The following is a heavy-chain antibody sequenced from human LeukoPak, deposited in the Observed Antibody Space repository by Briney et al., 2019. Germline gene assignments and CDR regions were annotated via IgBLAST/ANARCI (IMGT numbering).Heavy chain of an antibody. V-gene: IGHV3-23*01. J-gene: IGHJ4*02. CDR1: GFTFSSYA. Sequence: GRSLRLSCAASGFTFSSYAMSWVRQAPGKWLEWVSAISGSGGSTYYADSVKGRFTISRDNSKNTLYLQMNSLRAEDTAVYYCAKDSVAGTGGFDYWGQGTLVTVSS. D-gene: IGHD6-19*01. CDR2: ISGSGGST. CDR3: AKDSVAGTGGFDY.